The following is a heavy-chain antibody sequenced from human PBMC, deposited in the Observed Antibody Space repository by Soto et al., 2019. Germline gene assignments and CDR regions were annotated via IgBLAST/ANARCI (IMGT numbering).Heavy chain of an antibody. CDR2: ISYDGSNK. D-gene: IGHD3-16*01. CDR3: ARTLDATYDYVWGSPFDY. V-gene: IGHV3-30-3*01. CDR1: GFTFSSYA. Sequence: GGSLRLSCAASGFTFSSYAMHWVRQAPGKGLEWVAVISYDGSNKYYADSVKGRFTISRDNSKNTLYLQMNSLRAEDTAVYYCARTLDATYDYVWGSPFDYWGQGTLVTVSS. J-gene: IGHJ4*02.